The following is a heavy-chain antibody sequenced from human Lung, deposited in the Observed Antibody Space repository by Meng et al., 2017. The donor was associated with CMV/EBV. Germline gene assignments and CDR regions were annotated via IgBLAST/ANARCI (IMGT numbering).Heavy chain of an antibody. CDR1: GCSISSGDSY. CDR2: IYYSGST. J-gene: IGHJ4*02. D-gene: IGHD4-11*01. Sequence: QVPRQESGPGLVGPSQTLSLTCIVSGCSISSGDSYWSWIRQPPGKGLEWIGYIYYSGSTYYNPSLKSRVTISVDTSKNQFSLKLSSVTAADTAVYYCARDRTTGRYFDYWGQGTLVTVSS. CDR3: ARDRTTGRYFDY. V-gene: IGHV4-30-4*01.